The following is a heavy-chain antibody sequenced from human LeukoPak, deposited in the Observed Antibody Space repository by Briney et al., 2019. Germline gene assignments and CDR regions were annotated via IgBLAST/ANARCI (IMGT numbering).Heavy chain of an antibody. J-gene: IGHJ5*02. CDR3: ARGVVVVASPTNWFDP. V-gene: IGHV4-59*01. Sequence: SETLSLTCTVSGGSISSYYWSWIRQPPGKGLEWIGYIYYSGSTNYNPSLKSRVTISVDTSKNQFSLKLSSVTAADTAVYYCARGVVVVASPTNWFDPWGQGTLVTVSS. CDR1: GGSISSYY. D-gene: IGHD2-15*01. CDR2: IYYSGST.